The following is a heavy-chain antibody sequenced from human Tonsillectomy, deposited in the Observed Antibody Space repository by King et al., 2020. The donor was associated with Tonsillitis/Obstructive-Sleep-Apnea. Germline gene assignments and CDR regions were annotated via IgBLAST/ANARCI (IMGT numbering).Heavy chain of an antibody. Sequence: QLVQSGGGLIQPGGSLRLSCAASGFTFSIYNLNWVRQAPGNGLERVSYITRDNSSMYYADLCKGRFTISRDNAKNSLYLQMNSLRDEDTAVYYCALTTVTTPWGYYFDYWGQGTLVTVSS. D-gene: IGHD4-11*01. V-gene: IGHV3-48*02. CDR1: GFTFSIYN. CDR2: ITRDNSSM. J-gene: IGHJ4*02. CDR3: ALTTVTTPWGYYFDY.